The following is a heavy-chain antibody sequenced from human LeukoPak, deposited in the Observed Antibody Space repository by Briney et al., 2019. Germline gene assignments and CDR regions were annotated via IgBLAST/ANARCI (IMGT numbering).Heavy chain of an antibody. V-gene: IGHV1-2*06. CDR1: GYTFTGYY. D-gene: IGHD2-15*01. Sequence: ASVKVSCKASGYTFTGYYMHWVRQAPGQGLEWMGRINPNSGGTNYAQKFQGRVTMTRDTSISTAYMELSRLRSDDTAVYYCARDGDCSAGSCYYDFDYWGQGTLVTVSS. CDR2: INPNSGGT. CDR3: ARDGDCSAGSCYYDFDY. J-gene: IGHJ4*02.